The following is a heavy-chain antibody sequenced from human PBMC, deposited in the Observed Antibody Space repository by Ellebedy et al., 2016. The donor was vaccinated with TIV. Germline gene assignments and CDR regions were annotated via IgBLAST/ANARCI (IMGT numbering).Heavy chain of an antibody. D-gene: IGHD3-22*01. CDR1: GFTFSGYA. J-gene: IGHJ4*02. CDR3: AKGRGGGSDSSAPRYYFDY. V-gene: IGHV3-23*01. CDR2: INAGGGKT. Sequence: GESLKISCAASGFTFSGYAMSWVRQAPGKGLEWVSGINAGGGKTYYADSGKGRFTISRDNSKKTLYLQMNSLRAEDTAVYYCAKGRGGGSDSSAPRYYFDYWGQGTLVTVSS.